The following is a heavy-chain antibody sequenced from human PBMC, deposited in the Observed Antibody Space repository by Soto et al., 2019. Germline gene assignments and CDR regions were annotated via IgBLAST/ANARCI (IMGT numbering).Heavy chain of an antibody. J-gene: IGHJ3*02. CDR3: ARLTAMGYCSGGSCEIDAFDI. CDR2: INHSGST. D-gene: IGHD2-15*01. V-gene: IGHV4-34*01. CDR1: GGSFSGYY. Sequence: SETLSLTCAVYGGSFSGYYWSWIRQPPGKGLEWIGEINHSGSTNYDPFLKSRVTISVDTSKNQFSLKLSSVTAADTAVYYFARLTAMGYCSGGSCEIDAFDIWGQGTMVTVSS.